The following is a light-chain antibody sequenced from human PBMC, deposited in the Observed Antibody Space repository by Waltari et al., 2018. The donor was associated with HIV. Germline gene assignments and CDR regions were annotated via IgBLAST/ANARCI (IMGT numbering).Light chain of an antibody. CDR1: QSIDTY. CDR2: AAS. Sequence: DIQMTQSPSSLSASLGDRVTITCRASQSIDTYLNWYQQRPGEAPKLLIYAASNLQSGVPSRFSRRGSGTDFTLTISSLQPEDFATYFCQQSYSSLSTFGQGTKL. CDR3: QQSYSSLST. J-gene: IGKJ2*01. V-gene: IGKV1-39*01.